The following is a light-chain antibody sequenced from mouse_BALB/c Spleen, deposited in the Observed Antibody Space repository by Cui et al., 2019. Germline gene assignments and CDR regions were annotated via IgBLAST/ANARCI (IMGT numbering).Light chain of an antibody. J-gene: IGKJ1*01. V-gene: IGKV12-46*01. CDR2: AAT. Sequence: DIQMTQSPASLSVSVVETVTITCRASENIYSNLAWYQQKQEKSPQLRIYAATNLADGVPSRFSGSGSGTQYSLKINSLESEDFGSYYCQHFWGTPWTFGGGTKLEIK. CDR3: QHFWGTPWT. CDR1: ENIYSN.